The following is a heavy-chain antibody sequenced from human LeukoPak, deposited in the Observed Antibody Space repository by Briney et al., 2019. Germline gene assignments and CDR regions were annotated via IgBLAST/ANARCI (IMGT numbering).Heavy chain of an antibody. CDR1: GFTFSSYS. J-gene: IGHJ6*02. D-gene: IGHD2-2*01. V-gene: IGHV3-21*01. Sequence: GGSLRLSCAASGFTFSSYSMNWVRQAPGKGLEWVSSISSSSSYIYYADSVKGRFTISRDNAKNSLYLQMNSLRAEDTAVYYCARRRSTGNHCSSTSCYAGDYYYYGMDVWGQGTTVTVSS. CDR2: ISSSSSYI. CDR3: ARRRSTGNHCSSTSCYAGDYYYYGMDV.